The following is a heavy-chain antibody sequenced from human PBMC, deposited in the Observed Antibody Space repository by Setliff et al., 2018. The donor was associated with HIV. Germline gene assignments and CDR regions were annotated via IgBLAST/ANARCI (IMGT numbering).Heavy chain of an antibody. V-gene: IGHV4-34*01. CDR3: ARDSSPHDFWSGYLDV. D-gene: IGHD3-3*01. CDR2: INHSGST. J-gene: IGHJ6*04. Sequence: SETLSLTCAVYGGSFSGYYWSWIRQSPGKGLEWIGEINHSGSTNYNPSLKSRVTISVDTSKNQFSLKLDSVTAADTAMYYCARDSSPHDFWSGYLDVWGKGTTVTVSS. CDR1: GGSFSGYY.